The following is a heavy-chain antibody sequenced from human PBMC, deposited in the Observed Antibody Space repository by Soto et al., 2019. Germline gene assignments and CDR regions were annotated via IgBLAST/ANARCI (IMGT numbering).Heavy chain of an antibody. V-gene: IGHV1-18*01. Sequence: ASVKVSCKASGYTFTSYGISWVRQAPGQGLEWMGWISAYSGNTNYAQKLQGRVTMTTDTSTSTAYMELRSLRSDDTAVYYCARRYSSGDYYYYYGMDVWGQGTTVTVSS. CDR1: GYTFTSYG. CDR3: ARRYSSGDYYYYYGMDV. CDR2: ISAYSGNT. J-gene: IGHJ6*02. D-gene: IGHD5-18*01.